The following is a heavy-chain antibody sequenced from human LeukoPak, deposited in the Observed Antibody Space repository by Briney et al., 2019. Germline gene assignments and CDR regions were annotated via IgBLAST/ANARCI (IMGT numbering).Heavy chain of an antibody. CDR3: ARTIVVVPVASFNY. Sequence: SETLSLTCDVSGGPFRAFYWSWIRQPPGKGLEWIGSVYFSGSTYYNPSLKSRVTISVDTSKNQFSLNLTSVTAADTAVYYCARTIVVVPVASFNYWGQGALVTVSS. J-gene: IGHJ4*02. D-gene: IGHD2-2*01. V-gene: IGHV4-34*01. CDR1: GGPFRAFY. CDR2: VYFSGST.